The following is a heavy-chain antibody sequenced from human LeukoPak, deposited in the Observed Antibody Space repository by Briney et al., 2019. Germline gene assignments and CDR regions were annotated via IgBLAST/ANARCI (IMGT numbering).Heavy chain of an antibody. CDR1: GGSIESYY. CDR2: IAASGTT. J-gene: IGHJ4*02. CDR3: ARFPYFEGFDY. D-gene: IGHD3-9*01. V-gene: IGHV4-4*08. Sequence: KPSETLSLTCSVSGGSIESYYWSWIRQAPGKGLEFIGYIAASGTTKHNPSLKSRVTLSMDTSENQFSLKLRSVTAADTAVYFCARFPYFEGFDYWGQGTQVIVSS.